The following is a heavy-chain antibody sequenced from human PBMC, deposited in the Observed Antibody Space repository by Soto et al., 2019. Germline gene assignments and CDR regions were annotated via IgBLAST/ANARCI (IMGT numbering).Heavy chain of an antibody. V-gene: IGHV3-7*01. CDR1: GFTFSSYW. Sequence: EVQLVESGGGLVQPGGSLRLSCAASGFTFSSYWMSWVRQAPGKGLEWVANIKQDGSEKYYVDSVKGRFTISGDNAKNSLYLQMNSLRAEDTAVYYCARDNSAVAGAFDIWGQGTMVTVSS. CDR2: IKQDGSEK. D-gene: IGHD6-19*01. CDR3: ARDNSAVAGAFDI. J-gene: IGHJ3*02.